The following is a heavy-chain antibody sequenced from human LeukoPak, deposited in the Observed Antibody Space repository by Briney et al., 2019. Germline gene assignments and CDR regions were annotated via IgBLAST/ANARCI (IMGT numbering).Heavy chain of an antibody. V-gene: IGHV3-21*01. CDR3: ARESKWFGELCAFDI. CDR1: GFTFSSYS. Sequence: GGSLRLSCAASGFTFSSYSMNWVRQGPGKGLEWVSSISSSSSYIYYADSVKGRFTISGDNAKNSLYLQMNSLRAEDTAVYYCARESKWFGELCAFDIWGQGTMVTVSS. CDR2: ISSSSSYI. J-gene: IGHJ3*02. D-gene: IGHD3-10*01.